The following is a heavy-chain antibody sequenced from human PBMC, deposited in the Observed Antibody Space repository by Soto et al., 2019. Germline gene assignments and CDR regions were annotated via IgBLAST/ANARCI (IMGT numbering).Heavy chain of an antibody. D-gene: IGHD5-18*01. J-gene: IGHJ6*02. CDR1: GGSFSGYY. CDR2: INHSGST. Sequence: PSETLSLTCAVYGGSFSGYYWSWIRQPPGKGLEWIGEINHSGSTNYNPSLKSRVTISVDTSKNQFSLKLSSVTAADTAVYYCATQGYSYGPRPYYGMDVWRQGTTVTVSS. V-gene: IGHV4-34*01. CDR3: ATQGYSYGPRPYYGMDV.